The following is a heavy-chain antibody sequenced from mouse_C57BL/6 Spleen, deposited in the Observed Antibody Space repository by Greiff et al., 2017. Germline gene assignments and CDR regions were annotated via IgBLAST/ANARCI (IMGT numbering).Heavy chain of an antibody. J-gene: IGHJ2*01. CDR3: AREKEGYFDC. V-gene: IGHV1-42*01. CDR1: GYSFTGYY. CDR2: INPSTGGT. Sequence: VQLQQSGPELVKPGASVKISCKASGYSFTGYYMNWVKQSPEKSLEWIGEINPSTGGTTYNQKFKAKATLTVDKSSSTAYMQLKSLTSEDSAVYYCAREKEGYFDCWGQGTTLTVSS.